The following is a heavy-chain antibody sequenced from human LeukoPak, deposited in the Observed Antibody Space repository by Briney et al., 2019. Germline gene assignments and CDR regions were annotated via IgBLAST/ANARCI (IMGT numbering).Heavy chain of an antibody. D-gene: IGHD6-13*01. CDR1: GFTFSSYW. J-gene: IGHJ4*02. V-gene: IGHV3-7*03. CDR3: ARDPSSWWTYYFDY. CDR2: INHNGNVN. Sequence: GGSLRLSCAASGFTFSSYWMNWARQAPGKGLEWVASINHNGNVNYYVDSVKGRFTISRDNAKNSLYLQMSNLRAEDTAVYFCARDPSSWWTYYFDYWGQGTLVTVSS.